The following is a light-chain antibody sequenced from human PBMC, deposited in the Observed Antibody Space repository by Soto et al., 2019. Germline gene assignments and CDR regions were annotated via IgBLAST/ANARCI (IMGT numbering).Light chain of an antibody. CDR3: TSYAGSNNFVV. V-gene: IGLV2-8*01. CDR1: SSDVGGYNY. Sequence: QSALTQPPSASVSPGQSVTISCTGTSSDVGGYNYVSWYRQYPGKAPKLIIYEVTKRPSGVPDRYSGSKSGNTASLTVSGLQAEDEADYYCTSYAGSNNFVVFGGGTELTVL. CDR2: EVT. J-gene: IGLJ2*01.